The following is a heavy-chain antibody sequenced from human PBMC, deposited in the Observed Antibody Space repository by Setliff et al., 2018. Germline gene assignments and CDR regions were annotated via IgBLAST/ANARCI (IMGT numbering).Heavy chain of an antibody. V-gene: IGHV4-38-2*02. CDR1: GYSISSGYI. D-gene: IGHD6-19*01. CDR2: IGHTGSI. Sequence: SETLSLTCTVSGYSISSGYIWGWIRQPPGKGLEWVGNIGHTGSINYNPSLKSRLTISRDTSKNQVSLKLSSVTAADTAVYYCAREQWLDPPGYYYMDVWAKGTTLTVS. CDR3: AREQWLDPPGYYYMDV. J-gene: IGHJ6*03.